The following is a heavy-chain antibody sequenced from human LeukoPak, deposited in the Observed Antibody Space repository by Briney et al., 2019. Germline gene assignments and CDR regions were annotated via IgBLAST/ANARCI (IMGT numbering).Heavy chain of an antibody. CDR1: GFTFSSYA. V-gene: IGHV3-23*01. CDR2: ISGSGGST. Sequence: GGSLRLSCAASGFTFSSYAMSWVRQAPGKGLEWVSAISGSGGSTSYAQKFQGRVTMTRDMSTSTDYMELSSLRSEDTAVYYCARDNSVEDTAWWFDPWGQGTLVTASS. CDR3: ARDNSVEDTAWWFDP. D-gene: IGHD4-23*01. J-gene: IGHJ5*02.